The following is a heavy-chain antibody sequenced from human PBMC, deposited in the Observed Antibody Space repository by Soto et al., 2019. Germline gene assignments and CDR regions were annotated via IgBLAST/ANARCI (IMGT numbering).Heavy chain of an antibody. D-gene: IGHD2-2*01. CDR2: ISAYNGNT. J-gene: IGHJ6*02. CDR3: AREPYCISTSCHFARMDV. Sequence: QVQLVQSGAEVKKPGASVKVSCKASGYTFTSYGISWVRQAPGQGLEWMGWISAYNGNTNYAQKLQGRVTMTTDTSTSTAYMELRSLRSDDTAVYYCAREPYCISTSCHFARMDVWGQGTTVTVSS. CDR1: GYTFTSYG. V-gene: IGHV1-18*01.